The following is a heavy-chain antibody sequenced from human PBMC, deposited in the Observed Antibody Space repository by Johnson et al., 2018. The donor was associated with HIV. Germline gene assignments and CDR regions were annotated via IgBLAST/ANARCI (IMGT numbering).Heavy chain of an antibody. V-gene: IGHV3-23*04. Sequence: VQVVESGGGLVQPGGSLRLSCAASGFTFSSYAMSWVRQAPGKGLEWVSAIVGSGGTTYYADSVKGRVTFSRDNSKNTLYLQINSLRAEDTALYFCAKDMVPWFGEEPWALDAFDMWGRGTMVTVSS. CDR1: GFTFSSYA. CDR3: AKDMVPWFGEEPWALDAFDM. D-gene: IGHD3-10*01. J-gene: IGHJ3*02. CDR2: IVGSGGTT.